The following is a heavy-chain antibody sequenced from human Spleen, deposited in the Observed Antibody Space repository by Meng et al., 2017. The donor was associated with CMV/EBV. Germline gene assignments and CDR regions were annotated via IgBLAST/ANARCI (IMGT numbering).Heavy chain of an antibody. Sequence: SETLSLTCAVYGGSFSGYYWSWIRQSPGKGLECIGEINQSGSTNYNPSLKSRVTISVDTSKKQFSLKLSSVTAADTAVYYCAGSDGFKASYWGQGTLVTVSS. V-gene: IGHV4-34*01. J-gene: IGHJ4*02. CDR3: AGSDGFKASY. CDR1: GGSFSGYY. D-gene: IGHD2-15*01. CDR2: INQSGST.